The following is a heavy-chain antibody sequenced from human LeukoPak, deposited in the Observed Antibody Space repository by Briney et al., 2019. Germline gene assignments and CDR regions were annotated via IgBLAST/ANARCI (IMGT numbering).Heavy chain of an antibody. Sequence: SETLSLTCTVSGGSISSSSYYWGWIRQPPGKGLEWIGSIYYSGSTYYNPSLKSRVTISVDTSKNQFSLKLSSVTAADTAVYYCARVYYGSGSYFLWYFDYWGQGTLVTVSS. CDR3: ARVYYGSGSYFLWYFDY. J-gene: IGHJ4*02. CDR1: GGSISSSSYY. V-gene: IGHV4-39*07. CDR2: IYYSGST. D-gene: IGHD3-10*01.